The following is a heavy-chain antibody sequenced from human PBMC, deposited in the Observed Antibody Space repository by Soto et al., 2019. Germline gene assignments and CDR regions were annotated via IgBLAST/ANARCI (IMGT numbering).Heavy chain of an antibody. D-gene: IGHD3-22*01. Sequence: SETLSLTCDVSGDTISTGGYTWAWIRQPPGKALEWIGHTYHSGNPYYNPSLKSRVIISVDRSKNQFSLKLSSVTAADTAVYYCARGASGYYDSSGYYSPYYFDYWGQGTRVTVSS. CDR2: TYHSGNP. J-gene: IGHJ4*02. CDR1: GDTISTGGYT. V-gene: IGHV4-30-2*01. CDR3: ARGASGYYDSSGYYSPYYFDY.